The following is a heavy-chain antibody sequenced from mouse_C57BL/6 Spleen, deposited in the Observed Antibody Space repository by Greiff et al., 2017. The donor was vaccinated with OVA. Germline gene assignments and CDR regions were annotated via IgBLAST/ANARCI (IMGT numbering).Heavy chain of an antibody. CDR1: GYAFTNYL. D-gene: IGHD1-1*01. CDR2: INPGSGGT. V-gene: IGHV1-54*01. Sequence: VQLQQSGAELVRPGTSVKVSCKASGYAFTNYLIEWVKQRPGQGLEWIGVINPGSGGTNYNEKFKGKATLTADKSSSTAYMQLSSLTSEDSAVYFCARSEIFITTSPLRFAYWGQGTLVTVSA. CDR3: ARSEIFITTSPLRFAY. J-gene: IGHJ3*01.